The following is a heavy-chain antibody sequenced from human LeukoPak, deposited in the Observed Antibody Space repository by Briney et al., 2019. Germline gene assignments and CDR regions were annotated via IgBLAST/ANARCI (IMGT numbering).Heavy chain of an antibody. V-gene: IGHV4-4*07. CDR1: GGSISDYY. CDR2: IYTSGST. J-gene: IGHJ5*02. CDR3: ARDTDFWSGHNWFDP. D-gene: IGHD3-3*01. Sequence: PSETLSLTCTVSGGSISDYYWSWVRQPAGKGLEWIGRIYTSGSTNYNPSLKSRVTMSVDTSKNQSSLKLSSVTAADTAVYYCARDTDFWSGHNWFDPWGQGTLVTVSS.